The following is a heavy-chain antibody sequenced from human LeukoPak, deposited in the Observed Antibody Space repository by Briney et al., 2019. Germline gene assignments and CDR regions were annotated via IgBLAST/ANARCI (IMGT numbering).Heavy chain of an antibody. CDR2: ISFDAISQ. CDR1: GFTFSSYA. Sequence: GGSLRLSSAASGFTFSSYAMHWVRQAPGKGLEWVAVISFDAISQYYADSVKGRFTISRDNSKNTLYLQMNSLRAEDTAVYYCASDRGGYCTNGVCAGFNYWGQGTLVTVSS. J-gene: IGHJ4*02. V-gene: IGHV3-30-3*01. CDR3: ASDRGGYCTNGVCAGFNY. D-gene: IGHD2-8*01.